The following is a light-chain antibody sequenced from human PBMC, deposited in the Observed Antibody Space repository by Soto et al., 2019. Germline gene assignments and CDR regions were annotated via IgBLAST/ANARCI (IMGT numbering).Light chain of an antibody. V-gene: IGLV2-14*01. CDR2: DVS. Sequence: QSALTQPASVSGSPGQSITISCTGTSSDVGGYNYVSWYQQHPGKAPKLMIYDVSNRPSVVSNRFSGSKSGNTASLTISGLQAEDEADYYCSSYTSSSIDYVFGTGTKVTVL. J-gene: IGLJ1*01. CDR3: SSYTSSSIDYV. CDR1: SSDVGGYNY.